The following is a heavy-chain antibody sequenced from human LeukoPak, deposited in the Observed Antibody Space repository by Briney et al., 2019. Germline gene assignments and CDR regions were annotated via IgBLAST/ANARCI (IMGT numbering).Heavy chain of an antibody. V-gene: IGHV2-5*02. Sequence: KESGPTLVKPTQTLTLTCTFSGFSLRTRGVGVGWIRQPPGKALEWLALIYWDDDKRYSPSLKSRLTITKDTSKNQVVLTMTNMDPVDTATYYCAHSEQWLVPYYFDYWGQGTLVTVSS. CDR3: AHSEQWLVPYYFDY. J-gene: IGHJ4*02. D-gene: IGHD6-19*01. CDR2: IYWDDDK. CDR1: GFSLRTRGVG.